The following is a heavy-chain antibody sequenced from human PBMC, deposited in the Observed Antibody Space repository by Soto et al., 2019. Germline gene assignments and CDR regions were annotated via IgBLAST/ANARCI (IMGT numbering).Heavy chain of an antibody. Sequence: QVQLVESGGGVVQPGRSLRLSCAASGFTFSSYAMHWVRQAPGKGLEWVAVISYDGSNKYYADSVKGRFTISRDNSKNTLYLQMNSLRAEDTAVYYCARAPGGTHSYYYGMDVWGHGTTVTVSS. D-gene: IGHD1-1*01. V-gene: IGHV3-30-3*01. CDR3: ARAPGGTHSYYYGMDV. CDR1: GFTFSSYA. J-gene: IGHJ6*02. CDR2: ISYDGSNK.